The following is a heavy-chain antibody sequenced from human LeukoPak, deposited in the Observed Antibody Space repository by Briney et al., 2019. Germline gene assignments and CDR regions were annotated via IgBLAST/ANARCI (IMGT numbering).Heavy chain of an antibody. J-gene: IGHJ4*02. V-gene: IGHV4-39*01. D-gene: IGHD1-26*01. Sequence: SETLSLTCSVSGGSISELNYYWGWIRQPPGKGLEWIGNIYYSGSTYNNPSLESRVVISVDASRNQSSLKLTSVTATDTAVYYCARQGVVGATGFDFWGQGILVTVSS. CDR3: ARQGVVGATGFDF. CDR2: IYYSGST. CDR1: GGSISELNYY.